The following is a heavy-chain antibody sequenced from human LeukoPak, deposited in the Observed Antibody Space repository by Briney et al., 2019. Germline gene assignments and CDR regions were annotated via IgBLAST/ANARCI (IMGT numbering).Heavy chain of an antibody. V-gene: IGHV3-53*01. CDR1: GFTVNNYY. D-gene: IGHD5-12*01. CDR3: ARAQGGNIGYVIDY. CDR2: IYAGGSI. Sequence: PGGSLRLSCAASGFTVNNYYMSWVRQTPGKGLEWVSVIYAGGSIYYADSVKGRFTISRDNSKNTLYLQMNSLSPEDTAVYYCARAQGGNIGYVIDYWGQGTLVTVSS. J-gene: IGHJ4*02.